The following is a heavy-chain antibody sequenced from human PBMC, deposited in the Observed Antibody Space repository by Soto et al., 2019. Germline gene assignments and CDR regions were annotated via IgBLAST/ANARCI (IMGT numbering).Heavy chain of an antibody. D-gene: IGHD3-10*01. CDR3: ARGITMVRGPWLFDY. V-gene: IGHV4-59*01. CDR2: IYYSGST. J-gene: IGHJ4*02. Sequence: QSLTCTVSGGSISSYYWSWIRQPPGKGLEWIGYIYYSGSTNYNPSLKSRVTISVDTSKNQFSLKLSSVTAADTAVYYCARGITMVRGPWLFDYWGQGTLLTVSS. CDR1: GGSISSYY.